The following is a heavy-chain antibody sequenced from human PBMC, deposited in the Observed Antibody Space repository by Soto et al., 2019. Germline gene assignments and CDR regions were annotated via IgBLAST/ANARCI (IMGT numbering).Heavy chain of an antibody. D-gene: IGHD3-3*01. CDR3: ARENVLRFSEEYAFDI. Sequence: PSETLSLTCTVSGGSISSGDYYWSWIRQPPGKGLEWIGYIYYSGSTYYNPSLKSRVTISVDTSKNQFSLKLSSVTAADTAVYYCARENVLRFSEEYAFDIWGQGTMVTVSS. CDR1: GGSISSGDYY. CDR2: IYYSGST. J-gene: IGHJ3*02. V-gene: IGHV4-30-4*01.